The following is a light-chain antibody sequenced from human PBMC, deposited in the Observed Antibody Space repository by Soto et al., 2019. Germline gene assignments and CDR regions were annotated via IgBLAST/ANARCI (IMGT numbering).Light chain of an antibody. V-gene: IGKV1-6*01. CDR1: QAIRTA. J-gene: IGKJ1*01. Sequence: AIQLTQSPSSLSASVGDRVTITCRASQAIRTALGWYQQKPGKVPKLLIYAASTLQSGVPSRFSGRGSGTDFTLTISSLQPEDFANYYCLIDIRYFWAFSQGTKVHIK. CDR2: AAS. CDR3: LIDIRYFWA.